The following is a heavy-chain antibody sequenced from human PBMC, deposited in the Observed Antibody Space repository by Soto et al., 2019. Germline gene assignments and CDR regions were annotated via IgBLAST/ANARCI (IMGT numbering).Heavy chain of an antibody. D-gene: IGHD3-10*01. CDR1: GGSMMTGEYY. V-gene: IGHV4-30-4*01. CDR3: ARGRSSSDSGGPNWFDP. Sequence: QVQLQESGPGLVKPSQTLSLTCTVSGGSMMTGEYYWSWIRQPPGKGLEGIGYSYFSGSSYYNPSLLSRSTLSVDASKNRFFLKLSSVNAGDTAVYYCARGRSSSDSGGPNWFDPWGQGILVTVSS. CDR2: SYFSGSS. J-gene: IGHJ5*02.